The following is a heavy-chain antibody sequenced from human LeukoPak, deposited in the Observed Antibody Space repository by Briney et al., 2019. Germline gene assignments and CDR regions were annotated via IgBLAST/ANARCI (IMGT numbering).Heavy chain of an antibody. J-gene: IGHJ6*03. D-gene: IGHD6-19*01. Sequence: PGGSLRLSCAAPGFTFTTYWMSWVRQAPGKGLEWVANIKQDGTEKYYVDSVKGRFTISRDNAKHSLYLQMNSLRAEDTAVYYCARLNMEQQWLVYSSAYYYYMDVWGKGTTVTISS. CDR3: ARLNMEQQWLVYSSAYYYYMDV. CDR1: GFTFTTYW. CDR2: IKQDGTEK. V-gene: IGHV3-7*01.